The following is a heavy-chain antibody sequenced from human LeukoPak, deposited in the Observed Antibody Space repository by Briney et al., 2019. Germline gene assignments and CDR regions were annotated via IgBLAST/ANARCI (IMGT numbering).Heavy chain of an antibody. CDR3: ARARRYFDWFRGDAFDI. V-gene: IGHV4-34*01. J-gene: IGHJ3*02. Sequence: SETLSLTCAVYGGSFSGYYWSWIRHPPGKGLEWIGEVNHSGSTNYNPSLKSRVTISVDTSKNQSSLKLSSVTAADTAVYYCARARRYFDWFRGDAFDIWGQGTMVTVSS. D-gene: IGHD3-9*01. CDR2: VNHSGST. CDR1: GGSFSGYY.